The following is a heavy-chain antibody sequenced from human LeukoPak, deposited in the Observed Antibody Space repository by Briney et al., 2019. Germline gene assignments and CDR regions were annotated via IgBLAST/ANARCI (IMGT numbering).Heavy chain of an antibody. CDR3: AKAYSSSWYSGLFFDY. Sequence: SQTLSLTCTVSGGSISSGDYYWSWIRQPPGKGLEWIGYIYYSGSTYYNPSLKSRVTISVDTSKNQFSLKLSSVTAADTAVYYCAKAYSSSWYSGLFFDYWGQGTLVTVSS. J-gene: IGHJ4*02. CDR1: GGSISSGDYY. D-gene: IGHD6-13*01. V-gene: IGHV4-30-4*01. CDR2: IYYSGST.